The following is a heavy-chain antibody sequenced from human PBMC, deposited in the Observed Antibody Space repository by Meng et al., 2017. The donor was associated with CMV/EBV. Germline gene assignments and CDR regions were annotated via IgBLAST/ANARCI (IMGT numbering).Heavy chain of an antibody. D-gene: IGHD3-3*01. CDR2: ISSSGSTI. CDR3: ARASYDFWSGYSPYYYYGMDV. Sequence: GGPLRLSCAASGFTFSSYEMNWVRQAPGKGLEWVSYISSSGSTIYYADSVKGRFTISRDNAKNSLYLQMNSLRAEDTAVYYCARASYDFWSGYSPYYYYGMDVWGQGTTVTVSS. V-gene: IGHV3-48*03. J-gene: IGHJ6*02. CDR1: GFTFSSYE.